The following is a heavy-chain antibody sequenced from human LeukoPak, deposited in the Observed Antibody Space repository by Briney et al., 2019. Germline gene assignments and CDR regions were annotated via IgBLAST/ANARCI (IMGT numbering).Heavy chain of an antibody. CDR3: ARFGLYTSSWHRYYYFDY. CDR1: GGSFNDYS. D-gene: IGHD6-13*01. J-gene: IGHJ4*02. V-gene: IGHV4-34*01. CDR2: INHSGSA. Sequence: KPSETLSLTCGVHGGSFNDYSWTWIRQSPGKGLEWIGEINHSGSATYNPSLQSRFTMSVDASKNQFSLRLSSVTAADTAVYYCARFGLYTSSWHRYYYFDYWGQGTLVTVSS.